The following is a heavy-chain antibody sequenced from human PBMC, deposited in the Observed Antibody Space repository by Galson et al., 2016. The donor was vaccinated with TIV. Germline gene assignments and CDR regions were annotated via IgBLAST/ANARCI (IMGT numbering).Heavy chain of an antibody. J-gene: IGHJ6*02. V-gene: IGHV1-69*01. Sequence: SCKASGGVFNNWAIVWVRQAPGQGLEWMGGIIPLSGATYTEKYQGRLTVTATYMELSSLRLDDTAVYYCARGGHYALDVWGQGTSVVVSS. D-gene: IGHD3-16*01. CDR3: ARGGHYALDV. CDR1: GGVFNNWA. CDR2: IIPLSGA.